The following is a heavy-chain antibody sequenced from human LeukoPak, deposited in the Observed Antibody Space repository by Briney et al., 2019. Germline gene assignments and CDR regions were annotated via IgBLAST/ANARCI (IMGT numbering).Heavy chain of an antibody. D-gene: IGHD6-19*01. V-gene: IGHV1-69*13. Sequence: SVRVSCKASGGTFSSYAISWVRQAPGQGLEWMGGIIPIFGTANYAQKFQGRVTITADESTSTAYMELSSLRSEDTAVYYCARDDDYSSGWARGMDVWGQGTTVTVSS. CDR2: IIPIFGTA. CDR1: GGTFSSYA. CDR3: ARDDDYSSGWARGMDV. J-gene: IGHJ6*02.